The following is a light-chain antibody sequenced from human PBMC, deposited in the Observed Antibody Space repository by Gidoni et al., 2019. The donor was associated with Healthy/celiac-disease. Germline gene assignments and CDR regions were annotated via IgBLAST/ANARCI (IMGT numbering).Light chain of an antibody. Sequence: QSALTQPASVSGSPGQSITISCTGTSSDIGSYNYVSWYQQHPGKAPKLIIYDVTNRPSGVSDRFSGSKSGNTASLTISGLQAEDEADYYCSSYTSSSTLKVFGGGTKLTVL. CDR1: SSDIGSYNY. CDR2: DVT. J-gene: IGLJ3*02. CDR3: SSYTSSSTLKV. V-gene: IGLV2-14*03.